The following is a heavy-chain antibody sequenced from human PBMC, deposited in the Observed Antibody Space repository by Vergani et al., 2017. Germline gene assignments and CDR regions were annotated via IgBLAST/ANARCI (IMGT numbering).Heavy chain of an antibody. D-gene: IGHD6-13*01. CDR3: ARDPRLSSWTGFDY. V-gene: IGHV4-39*07. CDR2: IYYSGST. J-gene: IGHJ4*02. Sequence: QLQLQESGPGLVKPSETMSLTCTVSGGSISSSSYYWGWIRQPPGKGREWFGSIYYSGSTYYNPSLKSPVTISVDPSKNPWSLKLSSVTAADTAVYYCARDPRLSSWTGFDYWGQGTLVTVSS. CDR1: GGSISSSSYY.